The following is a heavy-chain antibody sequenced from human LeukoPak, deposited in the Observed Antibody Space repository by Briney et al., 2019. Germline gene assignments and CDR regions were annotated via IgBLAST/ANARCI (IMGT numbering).Heavy chain of an antibody. V-gene: IGHV3-30-3*01. D-gene: IGHD3-22*01. Sequence: PGGSPRLSCAASGFTFSSYAMHWVRQAPGKGLEWVAVISYDGSNKYYADSVKGRFTISRDNSKNTLYLQMNSLRAEDTAVYYCARGRYYYDSSGSIRGPPEGPWGQGTLVTVSS. CDR3: ARGRYYYDSSGSIRGPPEGP. J-gene: IGHJ5*02. CDR2: ISYDGSNK. CDR1: GFTFSSYA.